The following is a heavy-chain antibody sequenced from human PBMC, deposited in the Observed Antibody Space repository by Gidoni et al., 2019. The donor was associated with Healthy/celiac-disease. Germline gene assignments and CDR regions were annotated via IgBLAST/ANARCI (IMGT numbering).Heavy chain of an antibody. J-gene: IGHJ5*02. V-gene: IGHV4-39*01. Sequence: QLQLQESGPGLVKPSETLSLTCTVSGGSISSSSYYWGWIRQPPGKGLGWIGSSDSSGGTYYNPSLKSRVTISVDTSKNQFSLKLSSVTAADTALYYCARPLGYCSGGSCFNWFDPWGQGTLVTVSS. CDR2: SDSSGGT. D-gene: IGHD2-15*01. CDR1: GGSISSSSYY. CDR3: ARPLGYCSGGSCFNWFDP.